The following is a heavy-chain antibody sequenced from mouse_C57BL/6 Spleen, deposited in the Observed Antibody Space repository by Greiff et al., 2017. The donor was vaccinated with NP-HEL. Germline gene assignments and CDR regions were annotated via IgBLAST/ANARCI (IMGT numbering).Heavy chain of an antibody. J-gene: IGHJ4*01. V-gene: IGHV1-62-2*01. CDR3: ARHGYDYGGGYYAMDY. D-gene: IGHD2-4*01. CDR2: FYPGSGSI. CDR1: GYTFTEYT. Sequence: QVQLKESGAELVKPGASVKLSCKASGYTFTEYTIHWVKQRSGQGLEWIGWFYPGSGSIKYNEKFKDKATLTADKSSSTVYMELSRLTSEDSAVYFCARHGYDYGGGYYAMDYWGQGTSVTVSS.